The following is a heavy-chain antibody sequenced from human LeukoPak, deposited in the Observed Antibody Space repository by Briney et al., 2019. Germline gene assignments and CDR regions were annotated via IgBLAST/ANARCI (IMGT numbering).Heavy chain of an antibody. J-gene: IGHJ3*02. CDR3: ARSRSNVLMVYAIDAFDI. D-gene: IGHD2-8*01. Sequence: GRSLRLSCAASGFIFSSHGMHWVRQAPGKGREWVAFIWYDGSNKYYADSVKGRFTISRDNSKNTLYLQMNSLRAEDTAVYYCARSRSNVLMVYAIDAFDIWGQGTMVTVSS. V-gene: IGHV3-33*01. CDR2: IWYDGSNK. CDR1: GFIFSSHG.